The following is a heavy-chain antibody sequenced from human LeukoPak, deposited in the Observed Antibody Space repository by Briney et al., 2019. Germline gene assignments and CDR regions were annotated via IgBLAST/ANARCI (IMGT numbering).Heavy chain of an antibody. D-gene: IGHD3-10*01. Sequence: PSETLSLTCTVSDDSLSTYYWSCIRHSPGKGLEWIGYVFSTGDINYNPSLTSRVAMSLETSKKQVSLKLNSVTAADTAVYYCARRRFGQPHFNDWGPGTLVTVSS. J-gene: IGHJ4*02. CDR2: VFSTGDI. CDR3: ARRRFGQPHFND. CDR1: DDSLSTYY. V-gene: IGHV4-59*08.